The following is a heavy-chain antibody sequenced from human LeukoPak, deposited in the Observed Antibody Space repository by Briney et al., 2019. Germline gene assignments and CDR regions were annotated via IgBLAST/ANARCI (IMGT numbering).Heavy chain of an antibody. CDR2: INHSGST. CDR1: GGSFSGYY. Sequence: SETLSLTCAVYGGSFSGYYWNWIRQPPGKGLEWIGEINHSGSTNYIPSLKSRVTISVDTSKNQFSLKLSSVTAADTAVYYCARLVPEAKDYSGSYYGDYWGQGTLVTVSS. D-gene: IGHD1-26*01. CDR3: ARLVPEAKDYSGSYYGDY. V-gene: IGHV4-34*01. J-gene: IGHJ4*02.